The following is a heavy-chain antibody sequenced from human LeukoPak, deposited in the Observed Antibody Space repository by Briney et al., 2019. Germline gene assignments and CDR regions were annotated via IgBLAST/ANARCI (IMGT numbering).Heavy chain of an antibody. CDR2: MHGSGSP. CDR1: GASVRSDH. V-gene: IGHV4-59*02. CDR3: ARDLSVNAFHI. Sequence: SETLSLICSVSGASVRSDHWNWIRQYPGKGLEWIAYMHGSGSPNYNPSLASRLTLSVDATENLLSLKLTSVPAADTAVYFCARDLSVNAFHIWGQGTLVTVSS. D-gene: IGHD2/OR15-2a*01. J-gene: IGHJ3*02.